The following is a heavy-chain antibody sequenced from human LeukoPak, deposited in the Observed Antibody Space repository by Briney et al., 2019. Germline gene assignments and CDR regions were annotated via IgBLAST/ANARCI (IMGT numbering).Heavy chain of an antibody. CDR2: INPNSGGT. CDR1: GYTFTGYY. CDR3: ARGATNRSGSYYALGY. D-gene: IGHD3-10*01. V-gene: IGHV1-2*02. J-gene: IGHJ4*02. Sequence: ASVKVSCKASGYTFTGYYMHWVRQAPGQGLEWMGWINPNSGGTNYAQKFQGRVTMTRDTSISTAYMELSRLRSDDTAVYYCARGATNRSGSYYALGYWGQGTLVTVSS.